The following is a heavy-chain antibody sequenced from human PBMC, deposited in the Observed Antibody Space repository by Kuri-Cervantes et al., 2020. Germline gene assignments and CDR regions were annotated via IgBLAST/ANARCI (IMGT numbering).Heavy chain of an antibody. CDR1: GFTVSSNP. J-gene: IGHJ4*02. D-gene: IGHD4/OR15-4a*01. CDR3: ARGAKPIDH. Sequence: GESLKISCAASGFTVSSNPMNWVRQAPGKGLEWVSIIYASGSTYYADSVKGRFTISRDNSQDTLFLQMNSLRAEDTAVYYCARGAKPIDHWGRGTLVTVSS. CDR2: IYASGST. V-gene: IGHV3-53*01.